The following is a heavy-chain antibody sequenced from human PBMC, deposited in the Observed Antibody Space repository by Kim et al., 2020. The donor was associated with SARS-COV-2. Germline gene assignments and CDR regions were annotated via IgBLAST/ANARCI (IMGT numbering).Heavy chain of an antibody. J-gene: IGHJ3*02. Sequence: NTTPYLKSRVTMSVDTSTNMFSLKLSYVTAADTAVYYCARHMTPDAFDIWGQGTMVTVSS. CDR3: ARHMTPDAFDI. V-gene: IGHV4-59*08. D-gene: IGHD2-15*01.